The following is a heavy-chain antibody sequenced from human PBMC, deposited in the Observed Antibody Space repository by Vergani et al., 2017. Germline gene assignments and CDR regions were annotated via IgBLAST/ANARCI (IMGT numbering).Heavy chain of an antibody. Sequence: QVQLVQSGAEVKKPGSSVKVSCKASGGTFSSYAISWVRQAPGQELEWMGGIIHIFGTANYAQKFQGRVTSTADESTSTAYMELSRLRSEDTAVYYCAAYSGLRLAFLDYWGQGTLVTVSS. CDR1: GGTFSSYA. CDR2: IIHIFGTA. CDR3: AAYSGLRLAFLDY. V-gene: IGHV1-69*01. J-gene: IGHJ4*02. D-gene: IGHD5-12*01.